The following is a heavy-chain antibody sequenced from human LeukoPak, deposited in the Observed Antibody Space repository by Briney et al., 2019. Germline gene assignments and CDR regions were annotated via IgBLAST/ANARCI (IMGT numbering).Heavy chain of an antibody. CDR3: ARDRYGGYEFDY. CDR1: GFTFSSYA. Sequence: GGSLRLSCAASGFTFSSYAMHWVRQAPGKGLEWVAVISYDGSNKYYADSVKGRFTISRDNAKNSLYLQMNSLRAEDTAVYYCARDRYGGYEFDYWGQGTLVTVSS. J-gene: IGHJ4*02. V-gene: IGHV3-30-3*01. D-gene: IGHD5-12*01. CDR2: ISYDGSNK.